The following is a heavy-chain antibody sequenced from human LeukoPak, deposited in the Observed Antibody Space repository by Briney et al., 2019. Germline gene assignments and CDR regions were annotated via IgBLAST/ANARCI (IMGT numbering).Heavy chain of an antibody. V-gene: IGHV3-48*03. D-gene: IGHD4-17*01. CDR1: GFTFSSYE. CDR3: ARAGGSYYGDYRYGMDV. J-gene: IGHJ6*02. CDR2: ISSSGSTI. Sequence: GGSLRLSCAASGFTFSSYEMNWVRQAPGKGLEWVSYISSSGSTIYYADSVKGRFTISRDNAKNSLYLQMNSLRAEDTAVYYCARAGGSYYGDYRYGMDVWGQGTTVTVSS.